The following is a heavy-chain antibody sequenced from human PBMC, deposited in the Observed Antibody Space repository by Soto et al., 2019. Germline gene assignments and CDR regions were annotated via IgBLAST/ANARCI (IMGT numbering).Heavy chain of an antibody. CDR2: IYHSGST. D-gene: IGHD6-13*01. Sequence: TLSLTCTVSGGSITSGGYYWTWIRQHPGKGLEWIGYIYHSGSTFYNPSLKSRVTISPDTSWTQFSLKLSDVTAADTAVYYCAKLTAAWGQGTLVTVSS. CDR1: GGSITSGGYY. CDR3: AKLTAA. J-gene: IGHJ4*02. V-gene: IGHV4-31*03.